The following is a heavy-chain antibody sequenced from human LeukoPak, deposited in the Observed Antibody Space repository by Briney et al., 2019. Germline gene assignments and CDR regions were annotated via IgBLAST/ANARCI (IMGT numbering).Heavy chain of an antibody. CDR1: GYTFTVCY. Sequence: ASVNLSRTSSGYTFTVCYMHWVRHPPAQGLEWVGWINPNCGGTNYAQTFQSRFTMTRDTSISTAYMELSRLRLDDTAVYDCARLRDIVVVAAANSTRIGGLYYEYWGQGTLVTVSS. V-gene: IGHV1-2*02. CDR3: ARLRDIVVVAAANSTRIGGLYYEY. J-gene: IGHJ4*02. CDR2: INPNCGGT. D-gene: IGHD2-2*01.